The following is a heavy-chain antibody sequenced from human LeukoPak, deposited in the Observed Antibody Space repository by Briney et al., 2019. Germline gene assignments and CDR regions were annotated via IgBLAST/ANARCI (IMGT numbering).Heavy chain of an antibody. CDR3: AKALYDSTGDGY. V-gene: IGHV3-23*01. CDR2: IDASGRNT. Sequence: HPGGSLRLSCAASGFTFSNFGMAWVRQAPGKGLEWVSAIDASGRNTHYAGSVKGRFSISRDNSKNTLILHMNSLRVEDTAVYYCAKALYDSTGDGYWGQGTLVTISS. CDR1: GFTFSNFG. D-gene: IGHD7-27*01. J-gene: IGHJ4*02.